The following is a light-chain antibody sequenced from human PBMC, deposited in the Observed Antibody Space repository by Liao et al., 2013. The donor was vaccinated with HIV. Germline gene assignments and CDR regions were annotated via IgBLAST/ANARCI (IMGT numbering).Light chain of an antibody. J-gene: IGLJ1*01. CDR3: QVWDSTDDRYV. V-gene: IGLV3-21*04. Sequence: SYELTQPPSVSVAPGKTATVSCGGNNIGTKSVHWYQQKPGQAPVVVIYYDSDRPSGIPERFSGSNSGNTATLTISRVEAGDEADYYCQVWDSTDDRYVFGTGTRVTVL. CDR2: YDS. CDR1: NIGTKS.